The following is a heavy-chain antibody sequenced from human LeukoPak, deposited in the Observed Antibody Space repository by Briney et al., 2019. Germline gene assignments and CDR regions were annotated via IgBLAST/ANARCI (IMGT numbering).Heavy chain of an antibody. CDR3: ARDRSTTVTINWFDP. Sequence: PGASLRLSCAAAGFTFSSYSMNWVRQAPGKGLEWVSYISSSSSTIYYADSVKGRFTISRDNAKNSLYLQMNSLRAEDTAVYYCARDRSTTVTINWFDPCGQGTLVTVSS. D-gene: IGHD4-17*01. J-gene: IGHJ5*02. V-gene: IGHV3-48*01. CDR2: ISSSSSTI. CDR1: GFTFSSYS.